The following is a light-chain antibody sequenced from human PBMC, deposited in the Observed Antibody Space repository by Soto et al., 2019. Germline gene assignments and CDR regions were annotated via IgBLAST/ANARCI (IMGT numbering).Light chain of an antibody. CDR2: EVS. V-gene: IGLV2-14*01. CDR3: SSYTSSATWV. Sequence: QSVLAQPASVSASPGQSITISFTGTSSDIGAHNSVSWYQRHPGEAPKVIIHEVSNRPSGISDRFSGSKSGNTASLTISGLQAEDEAIYYCSSYTSSATWVFGGGTKVTVL. CDR1: SSDIGAHNS. J-gene: IGLJ3*02.